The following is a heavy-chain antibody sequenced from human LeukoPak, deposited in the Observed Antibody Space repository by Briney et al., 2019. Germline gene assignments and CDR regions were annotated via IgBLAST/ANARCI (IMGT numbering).Heavy chain of an antibody. J-gene: IGHJ4*02. D-gene: IGHD3-3*01. V-gene: IGHV4-4*02. CDR1: GGSISSSNW. CDR3: ARLSDFWSGYYPLYYFDY. Sequence: SGTLSLTFAVSGGSISSSNWWSWVRQPPGKGLEWIGEIYHSGSTNYNPSLKSRVTISVDTSKNHFSLKLSSVTAADTAVYYCARLSDFWSGYYPLYYFDYWGQGTLVTVSS. CDR2: IYHSGST.